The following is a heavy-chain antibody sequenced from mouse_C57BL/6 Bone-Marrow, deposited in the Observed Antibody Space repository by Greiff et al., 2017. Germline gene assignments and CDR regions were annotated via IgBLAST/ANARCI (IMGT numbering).Heavy chain of an antibody. CDR3: AGYAYEAWFAY. CDR2: IYPGSGNT. V-gene: IGHV1-66*01. D-gene: IGHD2-2*01. Sequence: VQLQQSGPELVKPGASVKISCKASGYSFTSYYIHWVKQRPGQGLEWIGWIYPGSGNTKYNEKFKGKATLMADTSSSTAYMQLSSLTSEDSAVYYCAGYAYEAWFAYGGQGNLVTVSA. CDR1: GYSFTSYY. J-gene: IGHJ3*01.